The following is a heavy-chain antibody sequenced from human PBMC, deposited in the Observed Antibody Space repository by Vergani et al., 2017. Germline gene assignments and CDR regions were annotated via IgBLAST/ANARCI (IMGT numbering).Heavy chain of an antibody. V-gene: IGHV4-4*07. J-gene: IGHJ3*02. D-gene: IGHD2-21*01. CDR2: IDVKGNS. CDR1: GGSISSYY. CDR3: VRVLHTSYILGAFDI. Sequence: QVQLQESGPGLVKPSETLSLTCTVSGGSISSYYWGWIRQPAGEGLEWIGLIDVKGNSNFSPSLESRVTMSADASRGRFSLNLRSVTTSDTAVYYCVRVLHTSYILGAFDIWGQGIKVTVSS.